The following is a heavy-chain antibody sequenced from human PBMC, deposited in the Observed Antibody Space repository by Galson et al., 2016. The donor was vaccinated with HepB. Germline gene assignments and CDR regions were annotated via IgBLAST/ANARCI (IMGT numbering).Heavy chain of an antibody. CDR2: MSYDGGKK. J-gene: IGHJ4*02. V-gene: IGHV3-30*04. Sequence: LRLSCAASGFTFSSYAMHWVRQAPGKGLEWVAMMSYDGGKKYYADSVKGRFTISRDNSENTLYLQMSSLRPEDTAGYYCVRGDSSGYYSGSRGFDNWGQGAVVTVTS. D-gene: IGHD3-22*01. CDR1: GFTFSSYA. CDR3: VRGDSSGYYSGSRGFDN.